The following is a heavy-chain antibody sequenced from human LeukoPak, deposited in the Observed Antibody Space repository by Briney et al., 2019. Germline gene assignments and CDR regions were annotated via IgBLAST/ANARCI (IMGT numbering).Heavy chain of an antibody. V-gene: IGHV3-66*01. CDR3: TTGHYSNTL. Sequence: GGSLRLSCAVSGFTVGYNYMNWVRQAPGKGLEWVAVIYDDGGTYYADSVKGRFTISRDNSKNTLYLQMNSLRVEDTAVYYCTTGHYSNTLGGQGTLVTVSS. J-gene: IGHJ4*02. D-gene: IGHD6-13*01. CDR1: GFTVGYNY. CDR2: IYDDGGT.